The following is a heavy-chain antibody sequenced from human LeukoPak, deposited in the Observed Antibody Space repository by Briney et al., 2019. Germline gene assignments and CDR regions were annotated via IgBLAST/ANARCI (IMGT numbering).Heavy chain of an antibody. D-gene: IGHD3-16*02. CDR1: GFTFSSYG. Sequence: GRSLRLSCAASGFTFSSYGMHWVRQAPGKGLEWVAVIWYDGSNKYYADSVKGRFTISRDNSKNTLYLQMNSLRAEDTAVYYCARGGEASTYYDYVWGSYRYTYFDYWGQGTLVTVSS. J-gene: IGHJ4*02. CDR2: IWYDGSNK. CDR3: ARGGEASTYYDYVWGSYRYTYFDY. V-gene: IGHV3-33*01.